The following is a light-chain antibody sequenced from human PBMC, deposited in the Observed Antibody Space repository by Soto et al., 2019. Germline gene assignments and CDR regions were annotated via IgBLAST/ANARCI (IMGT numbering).Light chain of an antibody. CDR1: SSDVGSYNF. CDR3: CSYAGPSTI. J-gene: IGLJ2*01. V-gene: IGLV2-23*01. CDR2: EGT. Sequence: QSALTQPASVSGSPGQSITISCTGTSSDVGSYNFVSWFQQHPGNVPKLIIYEGTERPSGVSNRFSASKSGNTASLTISGLQPEDEADYYCCSYAGPSTIFGGGTKLTVL.